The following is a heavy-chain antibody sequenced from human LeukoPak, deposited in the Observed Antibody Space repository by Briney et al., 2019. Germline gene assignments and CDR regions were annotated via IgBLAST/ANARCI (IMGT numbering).Heavy chain of an antibody. CDR2: IRSKAYGGTT. V-gene: IGHV3-49*03. J-gene: IGHJ4*02. CDR1: GFTFGDYA. Sequence: GRSLRLSXTASGFTFGDYAMSWFRQAPGKGLEWVGFIRSKAYGGTTEYAASVKGRFTISRDDSKSIAYLQMNSLKTEDTAVYYCTRFFDYDFWSGYYTGMWVDYWGQGTLVTVSS. D-gene: IGHD3-3*01. CDR3: TRFFDYDFWSGYYTGMWVDY.